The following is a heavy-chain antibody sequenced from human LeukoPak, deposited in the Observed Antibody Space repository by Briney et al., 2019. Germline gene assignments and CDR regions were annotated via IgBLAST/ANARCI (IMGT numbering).Heavy chain of an antibody. J-gene: IGHJ4*02. V-gene: IGHV3-23*01. D-gene: IGHD2-15*01. CDR3: AKTDSGPYSPSDH. Sequence: GGSLRLSCAASGFTFNTYAMSWVRQAPGKGLEWVSAISGSDDSTYYAASVKGRFTISRDNSKSTLYLQMNSLRAEDTAMYYCAKTDSGPYSPSDHWGQGTLVTVSS. CDR1: GFTFNTYA. CDR2: ISGSDDST.